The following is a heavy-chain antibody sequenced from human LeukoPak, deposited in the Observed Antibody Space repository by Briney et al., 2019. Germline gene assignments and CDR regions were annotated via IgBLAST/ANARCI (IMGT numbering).Heavy chain of an antibody. Sequence: GGSLRLSCAASGFTVSSNYMSWVRQAPGKGLEWVSVIYSGGSTYYADSVKGRFTISRDNSKNTLYLQMNSLRAEDTAVYYCARDMDYGSGSYYLGVDWGQGTLVTVSS. CDR3: ARDMDYGSGSYYLGVD. J-gene: IGHJ4*02. V-gene: IGHV3-53*01. CDR2: IYSGGST. D-gene: IGHD3-10*01. CDR1: GFTVSSNY.